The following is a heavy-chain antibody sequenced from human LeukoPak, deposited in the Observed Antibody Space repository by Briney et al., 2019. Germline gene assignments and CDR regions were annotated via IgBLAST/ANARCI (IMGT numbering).Heavy chain of an antibody. D-gene: IGHD2-8*01. J-gene: IGHJ4*02. CDR1: GFTFSSYS. V-gene: IGHV3-48*01. CDR2: ISSSSSTI. CDR3: AYCSNGVCYKAGLDY. Sequence: GGSLRLSCAASGFTFSSYSMNWVRQAPGKGLEWVSYISSSSSTIYYADSVKGRFTISRDNSRNTLYLQMNSLRAEDTALYYCAYCSNGVCYKAGLDYWGQGTLVTVSS.